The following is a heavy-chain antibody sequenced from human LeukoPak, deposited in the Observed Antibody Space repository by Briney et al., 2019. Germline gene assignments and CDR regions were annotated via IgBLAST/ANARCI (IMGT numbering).Heavy chain of an antibody. Sequence: ASVKVSCKASGYTFTGYYMHWVRQAPGQGLEWMGRINPNSGGTNYAQKFQGRVTMTRDTSISTAYMELSRLRSDDTAVYYCARDRYCSSTSCPIWRAFDYWGQGTLVTVSS. CDR3: ARDRYCSSTSCPIWRAFDY. J-gene: IGHJ4*02. CDR1: GYTFTGYY. V-gene: IGHV1-2*06. D-gene: IGHD2-2*01. CDR2: INPNSGGT.